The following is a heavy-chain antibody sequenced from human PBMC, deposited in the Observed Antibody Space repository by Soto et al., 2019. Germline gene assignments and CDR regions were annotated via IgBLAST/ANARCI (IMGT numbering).Heavy chain of an antibody. D-gene: IGHD3-3*01. V-gene: IGHV4-4*02. CDR3: TKDGSGHPYYSDN. CDR2: IYHSGRT. Sequence: QVQLQESGPGLVKPSETLSLTCAVSGGSISSNNWWSWVRQAPGKGLEWIGEIYHSGRTSYNPSLRSRVTMSVDKSKNQFSLIVTSVTAADTAVYYCTKDGSGHPYYSDNWGPGTLVTVSS. J-gene: IGHJ4*02. CDR1: GGSISSNNW.